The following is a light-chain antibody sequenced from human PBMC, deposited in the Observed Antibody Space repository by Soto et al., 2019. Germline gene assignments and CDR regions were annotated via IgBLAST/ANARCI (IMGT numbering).Light chain of an antibody. CDR1: QSVSSSY. Sequence: EIVLTQSPGTLSLSPGERATLSCRASQSVSSSYLAWYQQKPGQAPRLLIYGASSRATGIPDRCSGSGSGTYFTLTTSRLEPEDFAVYYCQQYGSSPTGTFGQRTKVEIK. V-gene: IGKV3-20*01. CDR2: GAS. J-gene: IGKJ1*01. CDR3: QQYGSSPTGT.